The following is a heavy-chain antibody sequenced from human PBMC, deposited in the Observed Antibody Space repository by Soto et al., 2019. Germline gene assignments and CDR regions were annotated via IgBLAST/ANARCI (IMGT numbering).Heavy chain of an antibody. CDR1: GGSISSGDYY. J-gene: IGHJ1*01. CDR3: ARDDYYDSSGYYYGNRYFQH. D-gene: IGHD3-22*01. CDR2: IYYSGST. V-gene: IGHV4-30-4*01. Sequence: PSETLSLTCTVSGGSISSGDYYWSWIRQPPGKGLEWIGYIYYSGSTYYNPSLKSRVTISVDTSKNQFSLKLSSVTAADTAVYYCARDDYYDSSGYYYGNRYFQHWGQGTLGTVSS.